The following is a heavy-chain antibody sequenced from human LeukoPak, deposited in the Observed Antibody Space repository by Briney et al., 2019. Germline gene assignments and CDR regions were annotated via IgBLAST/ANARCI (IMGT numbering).Heavy chain of an antibody. V-gene: IGHV1-46*01. CDR2: INPSGGST. D-gene: IGHD3-3*01. J-gene: IGHJ6*03. CDR3: ARDALGVVIIQYYYYMDV. Sequence: ASVKVSCKASGYTSTSYYMHWVRQAPGQGLEWMGIINPSGGSTSYAQKFRGRVTMTRDMSTSTVYMELSSLRSEDTAVYYCARDALGVVIIQYYYYMDVWGKGTTVTVSS. CDR1: GYTSTSYY.